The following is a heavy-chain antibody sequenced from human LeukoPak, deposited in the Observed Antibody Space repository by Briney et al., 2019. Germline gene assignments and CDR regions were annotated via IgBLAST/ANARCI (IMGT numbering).Heavy chain of an antibody. CDR3: ARDRGWELPGGSFDY. V-gene: IGHV3-64*01. CDR2: ISSNGGST. D-gene: IGHD1-26*01. J-gene: IGHJ4*02. CDR1: GFTFSSYA. Sequence: PGGSLWLSCAASGFTFSSYAMHWVRQAPGKGLEYVSAISSNGGSTYYANSVKGRFTISRDNSKNTLYLQMGSLRAEDMAVYYCARDRGWELPGGSFDYWGQGTLVTVSS.